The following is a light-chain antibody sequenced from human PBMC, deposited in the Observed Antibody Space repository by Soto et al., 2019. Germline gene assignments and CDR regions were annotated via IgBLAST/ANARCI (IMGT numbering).Light chain of an antibody. CDR3: VAWDDRLNGYVV. CDR2: SNN. J-gene: IGLJ2*01. CDR1: SSNIGSNT. Sequence: QSVLTQPHSASGTPVQRVTISCSGSSSNIGSNTVNWYQQLPGTAPKLVIYSNNQRPSGVPDRFSGSKSGTSASLAISGLQSEDEADYYCVAWDDRLNGYVVFGGGTKVTVL. V-gene: IGLV1-44*01.